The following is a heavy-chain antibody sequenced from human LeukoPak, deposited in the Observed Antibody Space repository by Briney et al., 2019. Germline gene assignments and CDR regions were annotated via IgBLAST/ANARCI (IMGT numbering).Heavy chain of an antibody. J-gene: IGHJ4*02. Sequence: GGSLRLSCAASGFTFDDYAMHWVRQAPGKGLEWVSGISWNSGSISYADSVKGRFTISRDNAKNSLYLQMNSLRAEDTALYYCAKGDLATVTTYFDYWGQGTLVTVSS. CDR1: GFTFDDYA. CDR3: AKGDLATVTTYFDY. D-gene: IGHD4-17*01. V-gene: IGHV3-9*01. CDR2: ISWNSGSI.